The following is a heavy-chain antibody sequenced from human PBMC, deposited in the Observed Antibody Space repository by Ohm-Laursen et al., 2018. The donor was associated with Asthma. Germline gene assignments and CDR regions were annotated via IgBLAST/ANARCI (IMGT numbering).Heavy chain of an antibody. CDR3: ARGFAATLWFDP. CDR1: GGSISSGDYY. D-gene: IGHD2-15*01. Sequence: TLSLTCTVSGGSISSGDYYWSWIRQPPGKGLEWIGYIYYSGSTYYNPSLKSRVTISVDTSKNQFSLKLSSVTAADTAVYYCARGFAATLWFDPWGRGTLVTVSS. J-gene: IGHJ5*02. V-gene: IGHV4-30-4*01. CDR2: IYYSGST.